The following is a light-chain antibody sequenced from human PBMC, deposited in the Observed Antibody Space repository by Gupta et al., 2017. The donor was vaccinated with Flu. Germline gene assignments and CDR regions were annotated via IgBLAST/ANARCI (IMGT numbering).Light chain of an antibody. CDR2: RNN. CDR1: SSNIGSNY. Sequence: QSVLTQPPSASGTPGQRVTISCSGSSSNIGSNYVYWYQQLPGTAPKLLIYRNNQRPSGVPDRLSGSKSGTSASLAISGLRSEEEADDYCAAWDDSLSGPVFGGGTKLTVL. CDR3: AAWDDSLSGPV. V-gene: IGLV1-47*01. J-gene: IGLJ3*02.